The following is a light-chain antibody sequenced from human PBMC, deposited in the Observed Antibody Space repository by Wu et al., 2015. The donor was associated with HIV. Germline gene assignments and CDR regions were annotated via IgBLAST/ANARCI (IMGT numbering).Light chain of an antibody. V-gene: IGKV3-15*01. CDR1: QSVSRS. CDR2: GAS. J-gene: IGKJ4*01. Sequence: EIVLTQSPVTLSVSPGESATLSCRASQSVSRSLAWYQQKTGQAPRLLIYGASTRATGIPARFSGSGSGTEFALSTSSIQAEDFAVYFCQQYNNWPLTFGGGTKVEIK. CDR3: QQYNNWPLT.